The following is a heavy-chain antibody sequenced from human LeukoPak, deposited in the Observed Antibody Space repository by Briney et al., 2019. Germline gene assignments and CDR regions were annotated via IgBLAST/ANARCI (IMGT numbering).Heavy chain of an antibody. CDR3: AKDSWAAAMDV. D-gene: IGHD2-2*01. Sequence: VGSLRLSCAASGFTFSSYAMHWVRQAPGKGLEWVAVISYDGSNKYYADSVKGRFTISRDNSKNTLYLQMNSLRAEDTAVYYCAKDSWAAAMDVWGKGTTVTVSS. V-gene: IGHV3-30-3*01. J-gene: IGHJ6*03. CDR1: GFTFSSYA. CDR2: ISYDGSNK.